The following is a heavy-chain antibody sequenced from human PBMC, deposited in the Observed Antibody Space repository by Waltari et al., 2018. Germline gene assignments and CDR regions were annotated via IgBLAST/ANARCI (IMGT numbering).Heavy chain of an antibody. Sequence: EVQLVESGGGLVQPGGSLRLSCAASGFTFSDHYMDWVRQAPGKGLEWVGRTRNKANSYTTEYAASVKGRFTISRDDSKNSLYLQMNSLKTEDTAVYYCAINTPVVDYWGQGTLVTVSS. J-gene: IGHJ4*02. CDR1: GFTFSDHY. V-gene: IGHV3-72*01. CDR3: AINTPVVDY. CDR2: TRNKANSYTT. D-gene: IGHD2-2*02.